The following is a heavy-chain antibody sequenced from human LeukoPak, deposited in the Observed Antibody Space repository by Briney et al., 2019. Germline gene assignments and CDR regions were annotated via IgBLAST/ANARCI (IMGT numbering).Heavy chain of an antibody. D-gene: IGHD6-13*01. CDR1: GFTISSYD. CDR3: AKEYTSRWSYWHFDL. Sequence: QTGGSLTLSCVASGFTISSYDMHWVRQPPGKGLEWVAGISYNEDAKIYAYSVKGRFTISRDNSKNTLYLQMDSLRAEDTALYYCAKEYTSRWSYWHFDLWGRGTLVTVSS. CDR2: ISYNEDAK. V-gene: IGHV3-30*18. J-gene: IGHJ2*01.